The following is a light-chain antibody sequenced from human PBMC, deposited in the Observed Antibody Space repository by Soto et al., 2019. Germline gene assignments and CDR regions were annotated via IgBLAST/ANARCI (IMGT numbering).Light chain of an antibody. CDR1: QTLSRN. J-gene: IGKJ2*01. V-gene: IGKV3-15*01. Sequence: EMVMTQSPATLSVSPGERATLSCRASQTLSRNLAWYQQQPAQAPRLLIYGASTRATGIPARFSGSGSGTEFTLTISNLQSEEFAVYYCQQYGNVPHTFGQGTKLEIK. CDR2: GAS. CDR3: QQYGNVPHT.